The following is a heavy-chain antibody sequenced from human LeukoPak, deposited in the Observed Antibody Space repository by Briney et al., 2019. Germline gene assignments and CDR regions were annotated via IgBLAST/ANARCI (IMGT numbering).Heavy chain of an antibody. Sequence: QSGGSLRLSCAASGFSVGSNYMSWVRQAPGKGLEWVSVIHSGGSTYYADSVKGRITVSGDTPKNTVYLQINSLRDEDTAVYYCARGQLAMDVWGQGTTVTVSS. CDR3: ARGQLAMDV. D-gene: IGHD6-13*01. CDR1: GFSVGSNY. V-gene: IGHV3-66*01. CDR2: IHSGGST. J-gene: IGHJ6*02.